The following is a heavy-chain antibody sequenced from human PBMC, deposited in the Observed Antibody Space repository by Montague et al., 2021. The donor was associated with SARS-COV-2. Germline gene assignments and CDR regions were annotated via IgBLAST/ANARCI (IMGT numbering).Heavy chain of an antibody. CDR1: GGSISSGSYY. CDR2: IYTSGST. Sequence: TLSLTCTVSGGSISSGSYYWSWIRQPAGKGLEWIGRIYTSGSTNYNPSLKSRVTISVDTSKNQSSLKLSSVTAADTAVYYCARSSGGYCSSTSCYAYYYYYMDVGGKGTTVTVSS. V-gene: IGHV4-61*02. CDR3: ARSSGGYCSSTSCYAYYYYYMDV. D-gene: IGHD2-2*01. J-gene: IGHJ6*03.